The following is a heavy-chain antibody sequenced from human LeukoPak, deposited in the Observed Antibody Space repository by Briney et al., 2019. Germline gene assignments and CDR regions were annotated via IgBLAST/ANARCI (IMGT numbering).Heavy chain of an antibody. V-gene: IGHV4-34*01. D-gene: IGHD6-6*01. J-gene: IGHJ4*02. Sequence: SETLSLTCAVYGGSFSGYYWSWIRQPPGRGLEWIGEINHSGSTKFNPSLKSRVTISVDTSNNRFSLKLSSVTAADTAVYYCARELVGVPHSSSSADYFDYWGQGTLVAVSS. CDR1: GGSFSGYY. CDR2: INHSGST. CDR3: ARELVGVPHSSSSADYFDY.